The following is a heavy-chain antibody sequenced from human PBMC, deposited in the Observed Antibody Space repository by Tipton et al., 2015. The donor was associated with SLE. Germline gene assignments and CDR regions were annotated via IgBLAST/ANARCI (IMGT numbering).Heavy chain of an antibody. V-gene: IGHV4-4*02. CDR1: DGSISSSNW. Sequence: TLSLTCSVSDGSISSSNWWSWVRQPPGKGLEWIGEIYHSGSTNYNPSLKSRVTISVDTSKNQFSLKLSSVTAADTAVYYCARARTIFGVSESHYWGQGTLVTVSS. CDR2: IYHSGST. CDR3: ARARTIFGVSESHY. J-gene: IGHJ4*02. D-gene: IGHD3-3*01.